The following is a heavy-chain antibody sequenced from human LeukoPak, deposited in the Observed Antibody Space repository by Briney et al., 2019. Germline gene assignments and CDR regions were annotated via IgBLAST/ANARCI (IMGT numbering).Heavy chain of an antibody. Sequence: GGSLRLSCAASAFSLNAYNMNWVRQAPGKGLEWVSSISYTGTYIYYADSVKGRFTISRDNAQNSLYLQMNSLRAEDTAIYYCVRDRGTYRPIDYWGQGALVTVSS. CDR3: VRDRGTYRPIDY. D-gene: IGHD1-26*01. CDR1: AFSLNAYN. V-gene: IGHV3-21*04. J-gene: IGHJ4*02. CDR2: ISYTGTYI.